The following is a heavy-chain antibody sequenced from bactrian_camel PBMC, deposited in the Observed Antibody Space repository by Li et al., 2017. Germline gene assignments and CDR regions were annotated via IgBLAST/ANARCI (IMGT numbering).Heavy chain of an antibody. V-gene: IGHV3S53*01. Sequence: VQLVESGGGAVQAGGSLRLACTASGHMSSRYCMAWFRQAPGKEREGVAAMVSDGTTKYADSVKGRFTVSQDNAKNTLTLQMSNLKPEDSAMYYCAADRAPKVVDVLKPQRYRYWGQGTQVTVS. CDR2: MVSDGTT. CDR3: AADRAPKVVDVLKPQRYRY. J-gene: IGHJ4*01. CDR1: GHMSSRYC. D-gene: IGHD2*01.